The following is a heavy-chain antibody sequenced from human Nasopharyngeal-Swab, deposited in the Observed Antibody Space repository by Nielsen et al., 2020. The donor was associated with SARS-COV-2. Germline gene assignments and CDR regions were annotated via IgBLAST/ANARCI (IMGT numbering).Heavy chain of an antibody. CDR1: GGSFSGHQ. CDR3: ARGGAGVVTSPVLGLGPYYSYYYMDV. V-gene: IGHV4-34*01. CDR2: VSPGGGT. Sequence: SETLSLTCAVYGGSFSGHQWSWVRQPPGKGLEWIGEVSPGGGTNYNPSLKSRVTISVATSKNQFSLKLSSVTAADTAVYYCARGGAGVVTSPVLGLGPYYSYYYMDVWGKGTTVTISS. J-gene: IGHJ6*03. D-gene: IGHD2/OR15-2a*01.